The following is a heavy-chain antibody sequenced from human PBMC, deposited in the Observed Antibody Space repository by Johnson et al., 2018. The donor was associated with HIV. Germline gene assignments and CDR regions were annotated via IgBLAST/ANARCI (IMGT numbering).Heavy chain of an antibody. CDR2: IWPDGSNR. V-gene: IGHV3-33*06. D-gene: IGHD6-13*01. J-gene: IGHJ3*02. Sequence: VQLMESGGGVVQPGTSLRLSCEGSGLSLSAYGLHWVRQAPGKGLEWVAVIWPDGSNRYYSDSVKGRFTISRDNSKNTLYLQMNSLRAEDTAVYYCAKGPYSSSWYGVAFDIWGQGTMVTVSS. CDR1: GLSLSAYG. CDR3: AKGPYSSSWYGVAFDI.